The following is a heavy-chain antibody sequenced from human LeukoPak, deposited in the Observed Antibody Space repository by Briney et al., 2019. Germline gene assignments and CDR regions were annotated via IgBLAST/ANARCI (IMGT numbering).Heavy chain of an antibody. CDR1: GFTLSSYS. J-gene: IGHJ4*02. D-gene: IGHD3-10*01. CDR2: IWYDGSNK. CDR3: ARGVRGTYFDY. Sequence: GGSLRLSCAASGFTLSSYSMHWVRQAPGKGLEWVAVIWYDGSNKYYADSVKGRFTISRDNSKNTLYLQMNSLRAEDTAVYYCARGVRGTYFDYWGQGTLVTVSS. V-gene: IGHV3-33*08.